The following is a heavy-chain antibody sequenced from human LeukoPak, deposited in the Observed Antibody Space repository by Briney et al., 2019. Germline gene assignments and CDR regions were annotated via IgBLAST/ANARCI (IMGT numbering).Heavy chain of an antibody. CDR1: GGSISSGGYY. J-gene: IGHJ6*02. Sequence: SETLSLTCTVSGGSISSGGYYWSWIRQRPGKGLEWIGYIYYSGSTYYNPSLKSRVNISVDTSENQFSLKLSSVTAADTAVYYCARALGYCSGSSCYISYYYAMDVWGQGTTVTVSS. D-gene: IGHD2-15*01. CDR3: ARALGYCSGSSCYISYYYAMDV. CDR2: IYYSGST. V-gene: IGHV4-31*03.